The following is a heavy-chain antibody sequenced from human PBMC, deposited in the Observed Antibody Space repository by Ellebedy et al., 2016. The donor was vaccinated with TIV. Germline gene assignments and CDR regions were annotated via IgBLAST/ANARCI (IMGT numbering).Heavy chain of an antibody. CDR1: GFTFSSYG. J-gene: IGHJ5*02. CDR3: ARGSQFRNWLDP. Sequence: GESLKISCAASGFTFSSYGMHWVRQAPGKGLEWVGVIWYDGSYKYYGDSVKGRFTISRDNSKNTLYLQMNSLRVEDTAVYYCARGSQFRNWLDPWGQGTLVTVSS. D-gene: IGHD1-26*01. CDR2: IWYDGSYK. V-gene: IGHV3-33*01.